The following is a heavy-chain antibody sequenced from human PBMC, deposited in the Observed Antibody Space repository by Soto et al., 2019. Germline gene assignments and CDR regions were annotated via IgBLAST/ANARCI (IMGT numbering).Heavy chain of an antibody. D-gene: IGHD3-9*01. J-gene: IGHJ5*02. V-gene: IGHV1-69*12. CDR1: GGTFSSYA. Sequence: QVQLVQSGAEVKKPGSSVKVSCKASGGTFSSYAISWVRQAPGQGLEWMGGIIPIFGTANYAQKFRGRVTITADESTSTAYMELSSLRSEDTAVYYCARVVPNYDILTGYYTSWFDPWGQGTLVTVSS. CDR2: IIPIFGTA. CDR3: ARVVPNYDILTGYYTSWFDP.